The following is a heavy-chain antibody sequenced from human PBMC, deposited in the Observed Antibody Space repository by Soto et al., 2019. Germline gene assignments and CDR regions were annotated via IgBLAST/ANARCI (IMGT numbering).Heavy chain of an antibody. V-gene: IGHV1-18*01. D-gene: IGHD5-12*01. J-gene: IGHJ3*02. CDR2: ISAYNGNT. CDR3: ARDIAPGGIVATTDAFDI. Sequence: ASVKVSCKASGYTFTSYGISWVRQAPGQGLEWMGWISAYNGNTNYAQKLQGRVTMTTDTSTSTAYMELRSLRSDDTAVYYCARDIAPGGIVATTDAFDIWGQGTMVTVSS. CDR1: GYTFTSYG.